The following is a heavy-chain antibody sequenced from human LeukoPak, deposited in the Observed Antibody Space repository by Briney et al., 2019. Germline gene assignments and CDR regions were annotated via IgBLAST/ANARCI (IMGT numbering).Heavy chain of an antibody. V-gene: IGHV3-43*02. J-gene: IGHJ4*02. D-gene: IGHD3-10*01. CDR1: GFTFDDYA. CDR3: AKDMWRFGELDYDY. CDR2: ISGDGGST. Sequence: TGGSLRLSCAASGFTFDDYAMHWVRQAPGKGLEWVSLISGDGGSTYYADSVKGRFTISRDNSKNSLYLQMNSLRTEDIALYYCAKDMWRFGELDYDYWGQGTLVTVSS.